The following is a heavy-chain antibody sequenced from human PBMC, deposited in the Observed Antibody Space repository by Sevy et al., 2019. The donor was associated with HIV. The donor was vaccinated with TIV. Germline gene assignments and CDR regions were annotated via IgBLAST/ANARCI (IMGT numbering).Heavy chain of an antibody. J-gene: IGHJ4*02. Sequence: GGSLRLSCAASGFTFSRFTMNWVRQAPGKGLEWVSGISGTGGSGTKTNYADSVKGRFTISRDDSKNSLFLQLNSLRAEDTAIYYCARKYDSTSYFDYWGQGTLVTVSS. D-gene: IGHD3-22*01. CDR1: GFTFSRFT. CDR3: ARKYDSTSYFDY. V-gene: IGHV3-23*01. CDR2: ISGTGGSGTKT.